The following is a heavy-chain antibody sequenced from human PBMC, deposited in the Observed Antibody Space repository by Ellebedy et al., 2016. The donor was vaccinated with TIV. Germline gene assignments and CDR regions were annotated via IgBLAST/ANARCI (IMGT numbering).Heavy chain of an antibody. CDR2: ISGSGGST. CDR1: GFTFSSYA. J-gene: IGHJ6*02. D-gene: IGHD3-22*01. V-gene: IGHV3-23*01. CDR3: AKDSSGYYYYYGMDV. Sequence: GESLKISXAASGFTFSSYAMSWVRQAPGKGLEWVSAISGSGGSTYYADSVKGRFTISRDNSKNTLYLQMNSLRAEDTAVYYCAKDSSGYYYYYGMDVWGQGTTVTVSS.